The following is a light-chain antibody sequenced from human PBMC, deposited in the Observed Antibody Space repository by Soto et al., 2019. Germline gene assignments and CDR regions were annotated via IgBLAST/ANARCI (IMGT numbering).Light chain of an antibody. Sequence: QSALTQPDSVSGSLGQSITISCSGISSDGGNYNFVSWYQQHPGKAPKLMIYEGSKRPSGVSNRFSGSKSGNTASLTISGLQAEDEADYYCSSYAGRSTGVFGGGTKLTVL. CDR1: SSDGGNYNF. V-gene: IGLV2-23*01. CDR2: EGS. CDR3: SSYAGRSTGV. J-gene: IGLJ3*02.